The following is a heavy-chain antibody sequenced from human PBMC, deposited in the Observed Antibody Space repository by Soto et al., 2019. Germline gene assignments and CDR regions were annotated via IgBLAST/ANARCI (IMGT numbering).Heavy chain of an antibody. J-gene: IGHJ4*02. Sequence: SETLSLTCTVSGGSISSSSYYWGWIRQPPGKGLEWIGSIYYSGSTYYNPSLKSRVTISVDTSKNQFSLKLSSVTAADTAVYYCARHGSFLEWLLEYYFDYWGQGTLVTVSS. D-gene: IGHD3-3*01. V-gene: IGHV4-39*01. CDR3: ARHGSFLEWLLEYYFDY. CDR1: GGSISSSSYY. CDR2: IYYSGST.